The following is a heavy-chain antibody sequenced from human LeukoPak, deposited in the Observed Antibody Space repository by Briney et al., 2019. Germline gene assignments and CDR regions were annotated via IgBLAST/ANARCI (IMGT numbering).Heavy chain of an antibody. V-gene: IGHV3-7*01. CDR3: ATLNRWLGYHNDY. J-gene: IGHJ4*02. D-gene: IGHD6-19*01. CDR2: IKQDGSEK. CDR1: GFTFSSYE. Sequence: GGSLRLSCAASGFTFSSYEMNWVRQAPGKGLEWVANIKQDGSEKYYVDSVKGRFTISRDNAKNSLYLQMNSLRAEDTAVYYCATLNRWLGYHNDYWGQGTLVTVSS.